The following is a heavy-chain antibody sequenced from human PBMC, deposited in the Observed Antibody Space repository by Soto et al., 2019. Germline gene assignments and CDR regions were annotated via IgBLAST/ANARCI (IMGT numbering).Heavy chain of an antibody. D-gene: IGHD3-10*01. CDR3: AREGAPVWFGELLGNWFDP. V-gene: IGHV4-59*12. CDR2: IYYSGST. J-gene: IGHJ5*02. CDR1: GGSISSYY. Sequence: SETLSLTCTVSGGSISSYYWSWIRQPPGKGLEWIGYIYYSGSTNYNPSLKSRVTISVDTSKNQFSLKLSSVTAADTAVYYCAREGAPVWFGELLGNWFDPGGQRTPVTVSS.